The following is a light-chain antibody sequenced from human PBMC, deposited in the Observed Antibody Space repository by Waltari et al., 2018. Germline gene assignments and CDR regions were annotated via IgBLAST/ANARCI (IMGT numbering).Light chain of an antibody. CDR3: CSFGTNKI. CDR1: SSDIGRYNH. Sequence: QSALTQPPSASGSPGQSVTIPCTGTSSDIGRYNHGSWYQQPPGKAPKLIIYDVSHRPSGVPDRFSGSKSGNTASLTVSGLQAEDEADYYCCSFGTNKIVGGGTKLTVL. CDR2: DVS. J-gene: IGLJ2*01. V-gene: IGLV2-8*01.